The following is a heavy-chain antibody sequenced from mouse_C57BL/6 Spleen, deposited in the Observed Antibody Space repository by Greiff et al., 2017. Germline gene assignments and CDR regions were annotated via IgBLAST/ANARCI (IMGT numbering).Heavy chain of an antibody. J-gene: IGHJ2*01. CDR2: IYPRSGNT. CDR3: ARSNDYDKDY. V-gene: IGHV1-81*01. CDR1: GYTFTSYG. Sequence: VKLMESGAELARPGASVKLSCKASGYTFTSYGISWVKQRTGQGLEWIGEIYPRSGNTYYNEKFKGKATLTADKSSSTAYMELRSLTSEDSAVYFCARSNDYDKDYWGQGTTLTVSS. D-gene: IGHD2-4*01.